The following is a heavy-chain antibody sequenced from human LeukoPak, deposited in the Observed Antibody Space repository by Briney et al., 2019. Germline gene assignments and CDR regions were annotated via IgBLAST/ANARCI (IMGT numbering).Heavy chain of an antibody. CDR3: ARDAYLRGVPDGFFDY. V-gene: IGHV3-48*01. Sequence: GGSLRLSCAASGFAFSTYSMNWVRQAPGKGLEWVSYISTTSTAIYYADSVKGRFTISRDNAKNSLSLQMNSLRAEDTAVYYCARDAYLRGVPDGFFDYWGQGALVTVSS. D-gene: IGHD3-10*02. J-gene: IGHJ4*02. CDR2: ISTTSTAI. CDR1: GFAFSTYS.